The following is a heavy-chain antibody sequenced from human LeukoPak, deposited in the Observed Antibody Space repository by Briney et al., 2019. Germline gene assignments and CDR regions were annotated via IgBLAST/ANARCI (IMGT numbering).Heavy chain of an antibody. CDR2: ISGSGGST. J-gene: IGHJ4*02. D-gene: IGHD1-26*01. CDR1: GFTFSSYV. V-gene: IGHV3-23*01. CDR3: AKEVGYFDY. Sequence: GGSLRLSCAASGFTFSSYVMSWVRQAPGKGLEWVSTISGSGGSTYYTDSVKGRLTISRDNSKNTLYLQMNSLRAEDTAVYYCAKEVGYFDYWDQGTLVTVSS.